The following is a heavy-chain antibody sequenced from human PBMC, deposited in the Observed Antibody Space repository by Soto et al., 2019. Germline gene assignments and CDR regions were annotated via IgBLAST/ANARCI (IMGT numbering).Heavy chain of an antibody. Sequence: KPSETLSLTCTVSGGSISSGGYYWSWIRQHPGKGLEWIGYIYYSGSTYYNPSLKSRVTISVDTSKNQFSLKLSSVTAADTAVYYCARDDYSSSSRGGMDVWGQGTTVTVSS. CDR3: ARDDYSSSSRGGMDV. D-gene: IGHD6-13*01. J-gene: IGHJ6*02. CDR1: GGSISSGGYY. V-gene: IGHV4-31*03. CDR2: IYYSGST.